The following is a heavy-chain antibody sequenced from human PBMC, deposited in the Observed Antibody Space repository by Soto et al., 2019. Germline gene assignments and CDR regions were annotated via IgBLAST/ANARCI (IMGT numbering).Heavy chain of an antibody. CDR2: MYPDDSDI. D-gene: IGHD3-22*01. J-gene: IGHJ3*02. CDR3: ATAYVYDFENSNYYRDAFDI. Sequence: EESLKISCQASGFSLNTYWIAWVRQMPGKGLEWMAIMYPDDSDIRYSPSFEAHVTISADKSTSTAFLQWSSLKASDTAMYYCATAYVYDFENSNYYRDAFDIWGQGTLVTVSS. V-gene: IGHV5-51*01. CDR1: GFSLNTYW.